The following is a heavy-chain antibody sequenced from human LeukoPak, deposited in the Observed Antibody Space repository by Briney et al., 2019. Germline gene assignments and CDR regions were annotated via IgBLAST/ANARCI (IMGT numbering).Heavy chain of an antibody. V-gene: IGHV3-21*01. D-gene: IGHD3-10*01. CDR3: AREGGTMVRGAMDV. Sequence: GGSLRLSCAASGFTFSSYSMNWVRQAPGKGLEWVSSISSSSSYIYYADSVKGRFTISRDNAKNSLYLQMNSLRAEDTAVYYCAREGGTMVRGAMDVWGKGTTVTISS. CDR2: ISSSSSYI. J-gene: IGHJ6*03. CDR1: GFTFSSYS.